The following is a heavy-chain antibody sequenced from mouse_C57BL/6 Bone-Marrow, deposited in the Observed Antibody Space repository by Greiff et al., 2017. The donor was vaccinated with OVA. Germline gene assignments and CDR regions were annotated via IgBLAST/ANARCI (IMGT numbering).Heavy chain of an antibody. CDR2: ISSGGSSI. J-gene: IGHJ4*01. D-gene: IGHD3-2*02. Sequence: DVQLVESGGGLVKPGGSLKLSCAASGFTFSDYGMHWVRQAPEKGLEWVAYISSGGSSIYYADTVKGRFTISRDNAKNTLFLQMTSLRSEDTAMYYCARIRNAMDYWGQGTSVTVSS. V-gene: IGHV5-17*01. CDR1: GFTFSDYG. CDR3: ARIRNAMDY.